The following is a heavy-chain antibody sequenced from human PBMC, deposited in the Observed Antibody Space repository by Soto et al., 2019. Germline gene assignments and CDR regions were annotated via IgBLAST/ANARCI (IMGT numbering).Heavy chain of an antibody. D-gene: IGHD1-26*01. V-gene: IGHV4-39*07. CDR3: AKYKVGATSYLDH. J-gene: IGHJ4*02. CDR1: GGSISSSSYY. CDR2: IYYSGST. Sequence: SEALSLTCTVSGGSISSSSYYWGWIRQPPGKGLEWIGSIYYSGSTYYNPSLKSRVTISVDTSKNQFSLKLSSVTAEDTAIYYCAKYKVGATSYLDHWGQGTPVTVSS.